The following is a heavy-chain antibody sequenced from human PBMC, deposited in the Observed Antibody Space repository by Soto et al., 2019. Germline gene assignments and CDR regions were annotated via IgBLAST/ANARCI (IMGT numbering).Heavy chain of an antibody. CDR1: GGSISSSSYY. V-gene: IGHV4-39*01. CDR3: ATPAHKTYYYYGMDV. J-gene: IGHJ6*02. Sequence: SETLSLTCTVSGGSISSSSYYWGWIRQPPGKGLEWIGSIYYSGSTYYNPSLKSRVTISVDTSKNQFSLKLSSVTAADTAVYYCATPAHKTYYYYGMDVWGQGTRVTVSS. CDR2: IYYSGST.